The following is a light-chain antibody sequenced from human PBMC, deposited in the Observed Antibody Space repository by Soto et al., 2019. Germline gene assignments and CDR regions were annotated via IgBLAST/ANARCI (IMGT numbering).Light chain of an antibody. CDR2: GDS. CDR3: QSYDSTLDARYV. J-gene: IGLJ1*01. V-gene: IGLV1-40*01. Sequence: QSVLTQPPSVSGAPGQRVTISCTGSGSNIGAGYDVHWYQHRPGTAPKLLVFGDSHRPSGVPDRFSGSKSGTSASLAITGLQAVDEGDYYCQSYDSTLDARYVFGTGTKVTVL. CDR1: GSNIGAGYD.